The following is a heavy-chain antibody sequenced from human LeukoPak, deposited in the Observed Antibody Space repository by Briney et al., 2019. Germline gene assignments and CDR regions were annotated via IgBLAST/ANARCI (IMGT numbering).Heavy chain of an antibody. Sequence: SETLSLTCTVSGGSISSYYWSWIRQPPGKGLEWIGEINHSGSTNYNPSLKSRVTISVDTSKNQFSLKLSSVTAADTAVYYCARASGRHGAGSYYRFDYWGQGTLVTVSS. D-gene: IGHD3-10*01. CDR1: GGSISSYY. CDR2: INHSGST. J-gene: IGHJ4*02. V-gene: IGHV4-34*01. CDR3: ARASGRHGAGSYYRFDY.